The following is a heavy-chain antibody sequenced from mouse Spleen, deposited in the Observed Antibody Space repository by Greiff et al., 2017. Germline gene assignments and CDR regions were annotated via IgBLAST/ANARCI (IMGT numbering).Heavy chain of an antibody. D-gene: IGHD1-2*01. J-gene: IGHJ4*01. CDR3: ARDRTTATGDAMDY. V-gene: IGHV5-16*01. CDR1: GFTFSDYY. Sequence: DVQLVESEGGLVQPGSSMKLSCTASGFTFSDYYMAWVRQVPEKGLEWVANINYDGSSTYYLDSLKSRFIISRDNAKNILYLQMSSLKSEDTATYYCARDRTTATGDAMDYWGQGTSVTVSS. CDR2: INYDGSST.